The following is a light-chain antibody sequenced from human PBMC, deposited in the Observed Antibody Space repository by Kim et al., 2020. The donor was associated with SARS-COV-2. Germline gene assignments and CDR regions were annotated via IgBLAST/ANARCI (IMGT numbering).Light chain of an antibody. CDR2: DAS. Sequence: DIQMTQSPSFLSASVGDRVTITCQASQDINKYLNWFQHKPGKPPKLLIYDASSLQTGVPSRSRFSGSGSGTHFTFTISSLQPDDIATYYCQQYDDLPLTFGGGTKVDIK. CDR3: QQYDDLPLT. V-gene: IGKV1-33*01. J-gene: IGKJ4*01. CDR1: QDINKY.